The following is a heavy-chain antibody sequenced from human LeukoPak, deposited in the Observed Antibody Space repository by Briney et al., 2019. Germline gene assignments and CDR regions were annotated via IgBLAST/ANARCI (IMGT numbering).Heavy chain of an antibody. CDR1: GFTFSTFT. CDR3: AKLAKYFYGSETYYFFEH. D-gene: IGHD3-10*01. J-gene: IGHJ4*02. CDR2: IKQDGTEK. V-gene: IGHV3-7*01. Sequence: PGGSLRLSCVVSGFTFSTFTMNWVRQAPGKGLEWVANIKQDGTEKYYVDSVKGRFTISRDNAKNSLYLQMNSLRVEDTAVYYCAKLAKYFYGSETYYFFEHWGQGTPVTASS.